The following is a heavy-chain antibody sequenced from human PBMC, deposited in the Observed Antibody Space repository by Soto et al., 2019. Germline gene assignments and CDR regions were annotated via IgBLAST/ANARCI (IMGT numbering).Heavy chain of an antibody. Sequence: ASVKVSCKASGYTFTGYYMHWVRQAPGQGLEWMGWINPNSGGTNYAQKFQGWVTMTRDTSISTAYMELSRLRSDDTAVYYCARVGGIAEGNYYYYGMDVWGQGTTVTVSS. CDR1: GYTFTGYY. CDR3: ARVGGIAEGNYYYYGMDV. D-gene: IGHD6-13*01. V-gene: IGHV1-2*04. CDR2: INPNSGGT. J-gene: IGHJ6*02.